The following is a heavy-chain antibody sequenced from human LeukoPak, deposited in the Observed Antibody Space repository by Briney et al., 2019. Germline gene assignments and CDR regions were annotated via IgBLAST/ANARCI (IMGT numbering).Heavy chain of an antibody. Sequence: GGSLRLSCAASGLTVSSSYMSWVRQAPGKGLEWVGRIKSKTDGGTVDYAPPVKGRFTISRDDSRNTLSLEMNFLKTEDTAVYYCTTDPGNYEIFWGQGTLVSVSS. CDR1: GLTVSSSY. J-gene: IGHJ4*02. CDR3: TTDPGNYEIF. CDR2: IKSKTDGGTV. V-gene: IGHV3-15*01. D-gene: IGHD4-11*01.